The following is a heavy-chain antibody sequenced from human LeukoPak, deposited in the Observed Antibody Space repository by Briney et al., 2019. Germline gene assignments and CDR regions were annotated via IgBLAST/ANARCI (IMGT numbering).Heavy chain of an antibody. Sequence: ASVKVSCKASENTFTNYYMHWVRQAPGQGLEWLGLINPNGDRTAYAQNFQGRVTMTRDESTSTAYMELSSLRAEDTAVYYCPRDQQQLVVGYRYGMDVWGQGTTVTVSS. J-gene: IGHJ6*02. V-gene: IGHV1-46*01. CDR2: INPNGDRT. CDR1: ENTFTNYY. CDR3: PRDQQQLVVGYRYGMDV. D-gene: IGHD6-13*01.